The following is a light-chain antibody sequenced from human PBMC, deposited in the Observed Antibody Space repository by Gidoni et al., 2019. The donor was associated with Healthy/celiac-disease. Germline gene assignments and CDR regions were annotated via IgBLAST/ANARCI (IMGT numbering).Light chain of an antibody. CDR3: SSYAGSNNRV. CDR1: SSDVGGYNY. Sequence: QSALTQPPFASGSPGQSVTISCTGTSSDVGGYNYVSWYQHHPGKAPKLMIYEVSKRPSGVPDRFSGSKSGNTASLTVSGLQAEDEADYYCSSYAGSNNRVFGTGTKVTVL. V-gene: IGLV2-8*01. J-gene: IGLJ1*01. CDR2: EVS.